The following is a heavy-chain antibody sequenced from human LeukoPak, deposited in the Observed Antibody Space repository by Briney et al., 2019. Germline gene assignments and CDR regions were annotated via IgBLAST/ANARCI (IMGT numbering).Heavy chain of an antibody. D-gene: IGHD1-26*01. CDR1: GFTFSSYA. J-gene: IGHJ4*02. V-gene: IGHV3-23*01. Sequence: GGSLRLSCAASGFTFSSYAMSWVRQAPGKGLEWVSGVSGSGGSTYYADSVKGRFTISRDNSKNTLYLQMNSLRAEDTAVYYCAKDWWELPSCFDYWGQGTLVTVSS. CDR3: AKDWWELPSCFDY. CDR2: VSGSGGST.